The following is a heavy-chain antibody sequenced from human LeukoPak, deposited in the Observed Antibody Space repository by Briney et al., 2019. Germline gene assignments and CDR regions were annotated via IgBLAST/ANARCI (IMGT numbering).Heavy chain of an antibody. CDR2: ISSSSSYI. CDR3: ASSSSSVAAWFDY. CDR1: GFTFSSYS. Sequence: GGSLRLSCAASGFTFSSYSMNWVRQAPGKGLEWVSSISSSSSYIYYADSVKGRFTISRDNAKNSLYLQMNSLRAEDTAVYYCASSSSSVAAWFDYWGQGTLVTVSS. V-gene: IGHV3-21*01. D-gene: IGHD6-6*01. J-gene: IGHJ4*02.